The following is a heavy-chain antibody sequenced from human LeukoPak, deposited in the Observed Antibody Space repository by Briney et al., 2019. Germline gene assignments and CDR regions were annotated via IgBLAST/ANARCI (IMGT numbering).Heavy chain of an antibody. CDR1: GFTFSTYG. Sequence: PGGSLRLSCEDSGFTFSTYGMSWVRQAPGKGLEWVSGISDSGGSTFYADSVKGRFTISRDSSKNTLYLQMSSLRAEDTAVYYCAKHHYDVYYYYAMGVWGQGTTVTVSS. D-gene: IGHD5-12*01. CDR2: ISDSGGST. V-gene: IGHV3-23*01. J-gene: IGHJ6*02. CDR3: AKHHYDVYYYYAMGV.